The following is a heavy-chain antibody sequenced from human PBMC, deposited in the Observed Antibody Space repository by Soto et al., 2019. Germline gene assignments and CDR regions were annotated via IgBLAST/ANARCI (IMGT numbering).Heavy chain of an antibody. CDR1: GYTFTSYA. D-gene: IGHD2-2*01. J-gene: IGHJ4*02. V-gene: IGHV1-3*01. Sequence: GASVKVSCKASGYTFTSYAMHWVRQAPGQRLEWMGWINAGNGNTKYSQKFQGRVTITRDTSASIAYMELSSLRSEDTAVYYCARDRWSIVVVPAAMGYFDYWGQGTLVTVSS. CDR3: ARDRWSIVVVPAAMGYFDY. CDR2: INAGNGNT.